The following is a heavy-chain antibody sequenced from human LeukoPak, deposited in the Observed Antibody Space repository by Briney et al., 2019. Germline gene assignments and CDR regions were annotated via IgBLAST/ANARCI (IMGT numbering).Heavy chain of an antibody. V-gene: IGHV3-23*01. CDR2: ISGSGGST. Sequence: GGSLRLSCAASGFTFSSYAMSWVRQAPGKGLEWVSAISGSGGSTYYADSVKGRFTISRDNSKNTLYLQMNSLRAEDTAVYYCAKSIFGVVPREYYYMDVWSKGTTVTVSS. J-gene: IGHJ6*03. CDR3: AKSIFGVVPREYYYMDV. D-gene: IGHD3-3*01. CDR1: GFTFSSYA.